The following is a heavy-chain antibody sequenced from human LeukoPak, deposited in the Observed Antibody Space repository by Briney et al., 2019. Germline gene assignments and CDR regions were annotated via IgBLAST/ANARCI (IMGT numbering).Heavy chain of an antibody. CDR2: INAGNGNT. V-gene: IGHV1-3*03. CDR3: ARSIVVVTAIEFDY. Sequence: ASVKVSCKASGYTFTSYAMHWVRQAPGQRLEWMGWINAGNGNTKYSQEFQGRVTITRDASASTAYMELSSLRSEDMAVCYCARSIVVVTAIEFDYWGQGTLVTVSS. CDR1: GYTFTSYA. D-gene: IGHD2-21*02. J-gene: IGHJ4*02.